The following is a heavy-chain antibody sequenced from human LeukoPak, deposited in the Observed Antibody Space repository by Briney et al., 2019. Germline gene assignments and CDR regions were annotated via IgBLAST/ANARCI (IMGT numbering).Heavy chain of an antibody. J-gene: IGHJ6*03. CDR2: IYYSGST. CDR3: ARLHYYYYYMDV. CDR1: GGSISSGSYF. V-gene: IGHV4-39*01. Sequence: SETLSLTCTVSGGSISSGSYFWGWIRQPPGKGLEWIGSIYYSGSTYYNPSLKSRVTISVDTSKNQFSLKLSSVTAADTAVYYCARLHYYYYYMDVWVKGTTVTVSS.